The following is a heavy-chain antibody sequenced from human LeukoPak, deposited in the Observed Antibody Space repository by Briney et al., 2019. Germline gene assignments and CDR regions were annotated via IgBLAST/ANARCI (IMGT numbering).Heavy chain of an antibody. Sequence: ASVKVSCKASGYTFTGYYMHWVRQAPGQGLEWMGWMNPNSGNTGYAQKFQGRVTMTRNTSISTAYMELSSLRSEDTAVYYCARGVWGYYYYYMDVWGKGTTVTISS. CDR3: ARGVWGYYYYYMDV. D-gene: IGHD1-14*01. CDR2: MNPNSGNT. CDR1: GYTFTGYY. J-gene: IGHJ6*03. V-gene: IGHV1-8*02.